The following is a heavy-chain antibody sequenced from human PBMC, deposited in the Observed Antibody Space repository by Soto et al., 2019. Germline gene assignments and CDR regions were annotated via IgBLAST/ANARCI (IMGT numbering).Heavy chain of an antibody. CDR3: VRDRSRNWFDP. J-gene: IGHJ5*02. Sequence: EVQLVESGGGLVKPGGSLRLSCAASGFTFSLYWMHWVRQVPGKGLVWVSRINGAGSSITYADSVKGRFTISRDNAKNKLYLEMNSLRDEDTAVYYCVRDRSRNWFDPWGLGTLVTVSS. CDR2: INGAGSSI. CDR1: GFTFSLYW. D-gene: IGHD2-15*01. V-gene: IGHV3-74*03.